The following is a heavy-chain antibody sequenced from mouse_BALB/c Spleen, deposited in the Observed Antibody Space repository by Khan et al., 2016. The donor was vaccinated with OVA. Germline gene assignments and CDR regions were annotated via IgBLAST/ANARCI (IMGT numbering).Heavy chain of an antibody. D-gene: IGHD2-1*01. CDR1: GFKIIDTY. CDR2: IDPANGNT. Sequence: VQLQQSGAELVKPGASVKLSCTASGFKIIDTYMHWVKQRPEQGLDWIGRIDPANGNTKYDPKFQGKASITADTSSTTAYLQLSSLTSEDTAVFDCALIYYGNYIYFDYWGQGTTLTVSS. CDR3: ALIYYGNYIYFDY. V-gene: IGHV14-3*02. J-gene: IGHJ2*01.